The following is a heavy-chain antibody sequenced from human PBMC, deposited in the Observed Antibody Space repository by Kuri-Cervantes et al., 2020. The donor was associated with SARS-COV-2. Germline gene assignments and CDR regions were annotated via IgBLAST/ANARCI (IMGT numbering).Heavy chain of an antibody. V-gene: IGHV1-18*01. CDR1: GYTFTSYG. CDR3: ARAGGGSYLRGLGWFDP. CDR2: ISAYNGNT. J-gene: IGHJ5*02. Sequence: ASVKVSCKASGYTFTSYGISWVRQAPGQGLEWMGWISAYNGNTNYAQKLQGRVTMTTDTSTSTAYMELSSLRSEDTAVYYCARAGGGSYLRGLGWFDPWGQGTLVTVSS. D-gene: IGHD2-21*02.